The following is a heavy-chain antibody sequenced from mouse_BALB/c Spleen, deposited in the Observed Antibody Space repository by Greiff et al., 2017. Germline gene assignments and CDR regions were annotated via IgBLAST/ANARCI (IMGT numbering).Heavy chain of an antibody. CDR1: GFSLTSYG. D-gene: IGHD2-1*01. V-gene: IGHV2-9*02. CDR2: IRAGGST. J-gene: IGHJ4*01. CDR3: ARDGRNGNYGDAMDY. Sequence: VKLVESGPGLVAPSQSLSITCTASGFSLTSYGVHWVRQPPGKGLEWLGVIRAGGSTNYNSALMSRLSIIKDNSKSKVFLKMNSRQTDDTAMYYCARDGRNGNYGDAMDYWGQGTSVTVSS.